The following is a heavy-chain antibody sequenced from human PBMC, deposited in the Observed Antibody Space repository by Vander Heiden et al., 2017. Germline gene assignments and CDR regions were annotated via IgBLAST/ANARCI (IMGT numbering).Heavy chain of an antibody. CDR1: GFTFSIHA. CDR3: AKNNLAGGYYDSGGAFDI. V-gene: IGHV3-23*01. Sequence: EVQLLESGGGLVQPGGSLRLSCAASGFTFSIHAMNWVRQAPGKGLEWVSSISGSGGSTHYADSVKGRFTISRDNSKNTLYLQMNSLRAEDTAVYYCAKNNLAGGYYDSGGAFDIWGQGTMVTVSS. J-gene: IGHJ3*02. D-gene: IGHD3-22*01. CDR2: ISGSGGST.